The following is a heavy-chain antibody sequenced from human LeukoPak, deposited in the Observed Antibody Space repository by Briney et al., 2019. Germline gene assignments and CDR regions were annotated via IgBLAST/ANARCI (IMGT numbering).Heavy chain of an antibody. Sequence: PGGSLRHSCAASGFSLISYNMNWVRQAPGKGLEWVSSISSTSSHIYYADSVKGRFTISRDNAKNSLYLQMNSLRAEDTAVCYCARAPYDILTGYSPYYFESWGQGTLVTVSS. CDR3: ARAPYDILTGYSPYYFES. D-gene: IGHD3-9*01. J-gene: IGHJ4*02. CDR2: ISSTSSHI. CDR1: GFSLISYN. V-gene: IGHV3-21*06.